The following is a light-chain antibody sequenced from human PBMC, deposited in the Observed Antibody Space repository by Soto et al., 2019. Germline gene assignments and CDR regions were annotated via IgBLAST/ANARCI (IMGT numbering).Light chain of an antibody. CDR3: QQSYSTPT. CDR2: AAS. CDR1: QSISSY. Sequence: DIQMTQSPSSLSASVGDRVTITCRGSQSISSYLNWYQQKPGKAPKLLIYAASSLQSGVPSRFSGSGSGTDFTLTISSLHPEDFATYYCQQSYSTPTFGQGTKLEIK. J-gene: IGKJ2*01. V-gene: IGKV1-39*01.